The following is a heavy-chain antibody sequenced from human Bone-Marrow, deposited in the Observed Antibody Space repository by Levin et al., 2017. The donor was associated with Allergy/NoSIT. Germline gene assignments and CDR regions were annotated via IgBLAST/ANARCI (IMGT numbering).Heavy chain of an antibody. CDR3: ARTSLEWLLYDAFDI. J-gene: IGHJ3*02. CDR2: ISHDGSTE. V-gene: IGHV3-30-3*01. D-gene: IGHD3-3*01. CDR1: GFTFSSSA. Sequence: GGSLRLSCAASGFTFSSSAMNWVRQAPGKGLEWVAVISHDGSTEYYADSVKGRFTISRDNSKNTLYVQMNDLRPEDTAVYYCARTSLEWLLYDAFDIWGQGTMVTVSS.